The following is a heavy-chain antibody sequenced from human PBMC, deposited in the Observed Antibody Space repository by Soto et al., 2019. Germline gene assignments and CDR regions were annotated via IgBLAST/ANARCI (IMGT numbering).Heavy chain of an antibody. J-gene: IGHJ4*02. CDR2: ISGSGGST. V-gene: IGHV3-23*01. CDR3: AKDNTGIAVADHFDY. CDR1: GFTFSSYA. D-gene: IGHD6-19*01. Sequence: PGGSLRLSCAASGFTFSSYAMSWVRQAPGKGLEWVSAISGSGGSTYYADSVKGRFTISRDNSKDTLYLQMNSLRAEDTAVYYCAKDNTGIAVADHFDYWGQGTLVTVSS.